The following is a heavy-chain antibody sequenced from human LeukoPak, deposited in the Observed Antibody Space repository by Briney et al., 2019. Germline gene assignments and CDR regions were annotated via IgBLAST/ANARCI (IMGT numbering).Heavy chain of an antibody. Sequence: PETLSLTCAVYGGSFSGYYWSWIRQPPGKGLEWIGEINHSGSTNYNPSLKSRVTISVDTSKNQFSLKLSSVTAADTAVYYCARGLTYYGILSGLDYWGQGTLVTVSS. CDR2: INHSGST. J-gene: IGHJ4*02. CDR1: GGSFSGYY. CDR3: ARGLTYYGILSGLDY. V-gene: IGHV4-34*01. D-gene: IGHD3-9*01.